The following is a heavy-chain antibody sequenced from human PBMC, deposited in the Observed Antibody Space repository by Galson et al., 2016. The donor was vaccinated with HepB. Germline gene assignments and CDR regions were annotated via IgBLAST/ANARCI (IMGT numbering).Heavy chain of an antibody. J-gene: IGHJ6*04. D-gene: IGHD3-3*01. CDR1: AFTVSTNY. CDR2: IYSGGST. Sequence: SLRLSCAASAFTVSTNYMSWVRQAPGKGLEWVSVIYSGGSTYYADSVKGRFTISRDNSKNTLYLQMNSLRVEDTAVYYCARDKAAGYDFWSGYFTQTYGMDLWGKGTTVTVSS. V-gene: IGHV3-66*02. CDR3: ARDKAAGYDFWSGYFTQTYGMDL.